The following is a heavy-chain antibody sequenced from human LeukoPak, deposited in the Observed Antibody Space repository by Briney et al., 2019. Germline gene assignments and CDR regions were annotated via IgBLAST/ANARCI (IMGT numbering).Heavy chain of an antibody. J-gene: IGHJ4*02. CDR1: GGSISSGGYY. V-gene: IGHV4-31*03. D-gene: IGHD3-22*01. CDR3: ARATTEAYYDSSAYVFDY. CDR2: IYYSGST. Sequence: SETLSLTCTVSGGSISSGGYYWSWIRQHTGKGLEWIGYIYYSGSTYYNPSLRGRVTISVDTSKNQFSLKLSSVTAADTAVYYCARATTEAYYDSSAYVFDYWGQGTLVTVSS.